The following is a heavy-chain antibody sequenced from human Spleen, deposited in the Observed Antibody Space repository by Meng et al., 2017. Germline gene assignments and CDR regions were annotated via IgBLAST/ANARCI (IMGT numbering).Heavy chain of an antibody. CDR1: GYTFTSYA. CDR3: ARDGRHYDILTGYYRGAFDY. J-gene: IGHJ4*02. D-gene: IGHD3-9*01. V-gene: IGHV7-4-1*02. Sequence: LFESGSELQKPGASVKVSCKASGYTFTSYAIHWVRQAPGQGLEWMGWINTNTANPTFAQAFTGRFVFSLDTSVSTAYLQISSLKAEDTAVYYCARDGRHYDILTGYYRGAFDYWGQGTLVTVSS. CDR2: INTNTANP.